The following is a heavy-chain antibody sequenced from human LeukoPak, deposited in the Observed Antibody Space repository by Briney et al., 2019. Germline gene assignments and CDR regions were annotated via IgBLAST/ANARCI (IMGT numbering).Heavy chain of an antibody. CDR3: ARFRPVGATRSPFDY. CDR1: GGSFSGYY. J-gene: IGHJ4*02. Sequence: PSETLSLTCTVYGGSFSGYYWSWIRQPPGKGLEWIGEINHSGSTNYNPSLKSRVTISVDTSKNQFSLKLSSVTAADTAVYYCARFRPVGATRSPFDYWGQGTLVTVPS. CDR2: INHSGST. D-gene: IGHD1-26*01. V-gene: IGHV4-34*01.